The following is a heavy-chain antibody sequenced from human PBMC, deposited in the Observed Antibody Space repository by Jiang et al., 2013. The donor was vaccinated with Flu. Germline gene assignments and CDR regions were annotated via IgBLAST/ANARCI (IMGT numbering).Heavy chain of an antibody. J-gene: IGHJ3*02. CDR2: VYDSGDT. D-gene: IGHD1-20*01. Sequence: GSGLVKPSGTLSLTCVVSGGSISNTNWWSWVRQSPGKGLVWIGEVYDSGDTNYNPSLKSRVTISVDKSQSQFSLNLTSVTAADTAIYFCARVINGGGSFDIWGQGTMVTVSS. CDR1: GGSISNTNW. CDR3: ARVINGGGSFDI. V-gene: IGHV4-4*02.